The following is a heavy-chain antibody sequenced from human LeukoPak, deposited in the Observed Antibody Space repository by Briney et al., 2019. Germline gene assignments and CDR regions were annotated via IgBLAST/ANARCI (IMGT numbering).Heavy chain of an antibody. CDR3: ATEPGIGYAFDI. CDR1: GITFSNHW. V-gene: IGHV3-7*01. CDR2: INPDGSEK. Sequence: GGPLRLSCAASGITFSNHWMSWVRQAPGKGLEWVANINPDGSEKNYAHSVKGRFTISRDNAKNSLSLQMNSLRAEDTAVYYCATEPGIGYAFDIWGQGRMVTVSS. J-gene: IGHJ3*02. D-gene: IGHD2-15*01.